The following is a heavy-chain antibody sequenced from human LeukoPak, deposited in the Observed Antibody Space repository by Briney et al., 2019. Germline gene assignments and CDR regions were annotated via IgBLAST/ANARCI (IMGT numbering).Heavy chain of an antibody. CDR2: IYTSGST. J-gene: IGHJ3*02. CDR3: ARADYGDYDAFDI. V-gene: IGHV4-61*02. CDR1: GDSISSDTYY. Sequence: PSETLSLTCTVSGDSISSDTYYWSWIRQPAGKGLEWIGRIYTSGSTNYNPSLKSRLTMSVDTSKNQFSLKLSSVTAADTAVYYCARADYGDYDAFDIWGQGTMVTVSS. D-gene: IGHD4-17*01.